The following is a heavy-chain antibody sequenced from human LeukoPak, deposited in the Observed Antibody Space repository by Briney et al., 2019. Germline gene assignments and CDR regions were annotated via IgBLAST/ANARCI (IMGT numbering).Heavy chain of an antibody. CDR1: GFSLSTSGVG. Sequence: SGPTLVNPTQTLTLTCTFSGFSLSTSGVGVGWIRQPPGKALEWLALIYWDDDKRYSPSLKNRLTITKDTSKHQVVLTMTNMDPVDTATYYCAHKPKAIRGRSWFDPWGQGTLVTVSS. CDR3: AHKPKAIRGRSWFDP. V-gene: IGHV2-5*02. J-gene: IGHJ5*02. CDR2: IYWDDDK. D-gene: IGHD1-26*01.